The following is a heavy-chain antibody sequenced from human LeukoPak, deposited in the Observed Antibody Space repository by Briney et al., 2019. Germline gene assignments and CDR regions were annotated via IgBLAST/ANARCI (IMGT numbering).Heavy chain of an antibody. D-gene: IGHD6-6*01. Sequence: GGSLRLSCAASGFTFTTYTMNWVRQAPGKGLEWVSYISSSSATIYYADSVKGRFTISRDNAKNSLYLQMNSLRAEDTAVYYCAREYSSSSGRAFDTWGQGTMVTVSS. J-gene: IGHJ3*02. CDR2: ISSSSATI. CDR3: AREYSSSSGRAFDT. CDR1: GFTFTTYT. V-gene: IGHV3-48*01.